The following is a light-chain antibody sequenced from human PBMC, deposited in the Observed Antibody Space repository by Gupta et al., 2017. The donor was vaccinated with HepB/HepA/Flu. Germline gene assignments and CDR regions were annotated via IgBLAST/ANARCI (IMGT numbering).Light chain of an antibody. V-gene: IGLV1-47*01. CDR3: AAWDGSLSTVL. CDR2: RND. J-gene: IGLJ2*01. Sequence: QSVLNQPPSASGTPGQRVTISCSGSSSNIGSNYVSWYQQLPGTAPKLLIDRNDQRPSGVPDRFSGSKSGTSASLAISGLRSEDEADYYCAAWDGSLSTVLFGGGTKLTVL. CDR1: SSNIGSNY.